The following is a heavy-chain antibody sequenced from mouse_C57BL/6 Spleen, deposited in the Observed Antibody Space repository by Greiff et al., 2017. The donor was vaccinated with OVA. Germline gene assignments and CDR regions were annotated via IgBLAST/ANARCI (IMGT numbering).Heavy chain of an antibody. CDR1: GFTFSNYW. V-gene: IGHV6-3*01. CDR3: TEYYGSLSYWYFDV. J-gene: IGHJ1*03. Sequence: DVKLVESGGGLVQPGGSMKLSCVASGFTFSNYWMNWVRQSPEKGLEWVAQIRLKSDNYATHYAESVKGRFTISRDDSKSSVYLQMNNLRAEDTGIYYCTEYYGSLSYWYFDVWGTGTTVTVSS. CDR2: IRLKSDNYAT. D-gene: IGHD1-1*01.